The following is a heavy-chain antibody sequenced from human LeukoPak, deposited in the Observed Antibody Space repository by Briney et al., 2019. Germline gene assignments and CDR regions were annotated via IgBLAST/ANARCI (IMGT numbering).Heavy chain of an antibody. D-gene: IGHD3-9*01. J-gene: IGHJ4*02. CDR3: ARHQSRYYDILTAFDY. Sequence: PSETLSLTCTVSGGSISSSRYYWGWIRQPPGKGLEWIGSIHYSGSTYYNPSLKSRVTVSVDTSENQFSLKLSSVTAADTAVYYCARHQSRYYDILTAFDYWGRGTLVTVSS. CDR1: GGSISSSRYY. V-gene: IGHV4-39*01. CDR2: IHYSGST.